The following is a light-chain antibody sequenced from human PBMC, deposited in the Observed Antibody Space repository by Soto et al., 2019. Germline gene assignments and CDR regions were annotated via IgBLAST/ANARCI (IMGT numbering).Light chain of an antibody. V-gene: IGLV2-14*01. J-gene: IGLJ1*01. CDR1: SSDVGGYNY. CDR3: SSYTSSSTLDA. Sequence: QSALTQPPSASGSPGQSVTISCTGTSSDVGGYNYVSWYQHHPGNAPKLMIYEVSNRPSGVSNRFSGSKSGNTASLTIAGLQAEDEADYYCSSYTSSSTLDAFGTGTKVTGL. CDR2: EVS.